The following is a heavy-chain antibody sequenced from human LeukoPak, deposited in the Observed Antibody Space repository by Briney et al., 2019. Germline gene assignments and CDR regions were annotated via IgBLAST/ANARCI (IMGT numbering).Heavy chain of an antibody. J-gene: IGHJ6*02. D-gene: IGHD3-9*01. CDR3: ARDQHYDVLTAFGLDV. CDR2: IRYGGTNE. V-gene: IGHV3-30*02. CDR1: GFTFSSFG. Sequence: GGSLRLSCAASGFTFSSFGMHWVRQAPGKGLEWVAFIRYGGTNEYYAGSVKGRFTISRDNSKNTLSLLMNGLRVEDTAVYYCARDQHYDVLTAFGLDVWGQGTTVTVSS.